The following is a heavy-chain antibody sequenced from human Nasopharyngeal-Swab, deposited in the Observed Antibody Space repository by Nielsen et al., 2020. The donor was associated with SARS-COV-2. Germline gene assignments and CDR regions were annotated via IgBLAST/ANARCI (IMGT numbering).Heavy chain of an antibody. CDR2: IWYDGSNK. D-gene: IGHD3-10*01. Sequence: VRQAPGKGLEWVAVIWYDGSNKYYADSVKGRFTISRDNSKNTLYLRMNSLRAEDTAVYYCARDPPGGSGSYAFDIWGQGTMVTVSS. CDR3: ARDPPGGSGSYAFDI. J-gene: IGHJ3*02. V-gene: IGHV3-33*01.